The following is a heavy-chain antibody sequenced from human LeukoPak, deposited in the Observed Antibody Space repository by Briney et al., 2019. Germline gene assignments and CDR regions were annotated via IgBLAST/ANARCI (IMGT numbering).Heavy chain of an antibody. Sequence: GGSLRLSCAASGFIFSSYSVNWVRQAPGEGLEWVSSISSSSSYIYYADSVKGRFTISRDNAKNSLYLQMNSLRAEDTAVYYCARGQEGLEPYFDYWGQGTLVTVSS. CDR1: GFIFSSYS. CDR2: ISSSSSYI. CDR3: ARGQEGLEPYFDY. J-gene: IGHJ4*02. V-gene: IGHV3-21*01.